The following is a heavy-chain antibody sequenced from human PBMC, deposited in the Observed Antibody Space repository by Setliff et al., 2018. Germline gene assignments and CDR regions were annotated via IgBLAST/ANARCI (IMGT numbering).Heavy chain of an antibody. CDR1: GGSISSGRYY. Sequence: PSETLSLTCTVSGGSISSGRYYWSWIRQPAGKGLEWIGHIYTSGSTNYNPSLKSRVTISVDTSKNQFSLKLSSVTAADTAVYYCARRNSGSYYVGDYWGQGTLVTVSS. CDR3: ARRNSGSYYVGDY. CDR2: IYTSGST. V-gene: IGHV4-61*09. J-gene: IGHJ4*02. D-gene: IGHD1-26*01.